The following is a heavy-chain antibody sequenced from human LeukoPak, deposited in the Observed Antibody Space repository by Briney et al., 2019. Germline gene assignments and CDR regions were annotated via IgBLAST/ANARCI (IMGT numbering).Heavy chain of an antibody. V-gene: IGHV1-8*01. J-gene: IGHJ4*02. D-gene: IGHD6-6*01. CDR3: ARAPPYSSSPGNDY. CDR1: GYTFTSYD. CDR2: MNPNSGNT. Sequence: ASVEVSCKASGYTFTSYDINWVRQATGQGLEWMGWMNPNSGNTGYAQKFQGRVTMTRNTSISTAYMELSSLRSEDTAVYYCARAPPYSSSPGNDYWGQGTLVTVSS.